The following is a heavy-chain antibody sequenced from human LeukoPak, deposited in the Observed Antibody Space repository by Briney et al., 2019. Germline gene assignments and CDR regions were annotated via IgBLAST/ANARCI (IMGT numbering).Heavy chain of an antibody. Sequence: GGSLRLSCAASGFTFSSYSMNWVRQAPGKGLEWVSSISSSSSYIYYADSVKGRFTISRDNAKNSLYLQMNSLRAEDTAVYYCAKVYGSGSYYNEASDYWGQGTLVTVSS. V-gene: IGHV3-21*04. CDR1: GFTFSSYS. J-gene: IGHJ4*02. CDR2: ISSSSSYI. D-gene: IGHD3-10*01. CDR3: AKVYGSGSYYNEASDY.